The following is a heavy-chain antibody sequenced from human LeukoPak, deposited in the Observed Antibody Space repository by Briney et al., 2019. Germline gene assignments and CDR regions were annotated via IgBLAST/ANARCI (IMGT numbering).Heavy chain of an antibody. J-gene: IGHJ4*02. V-gene: IGHV4-59*01. CDR3: ARNQRAPNYYGSGSLAVDY. CDR2: ISYSGST. D-gene: IGHD3-10*01. Sequence: SETLSLTCTVSGVSISSYYWSWIRQPPGKGLEWIGYISYSGSTNYNPSLKSRVTISVDTSKKQFSLKLSSVTAADTAVYYRARNQRAPNYYGSGSLAVDYWGQGTLVTVSS. CDR1: GVSISSYY.